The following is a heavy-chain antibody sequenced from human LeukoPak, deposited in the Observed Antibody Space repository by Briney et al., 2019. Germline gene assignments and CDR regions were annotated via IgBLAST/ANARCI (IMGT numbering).Heavy chain of an antibody. V-gene: IGHV3-30-3*01. CDR3: ARALAMIVVVTPFDY. J-gene: IGHJ4*02. CDR2: ISYDGSNK. CDR1: GFTFSSYA. Sequence: GRSLRLSCAASGFTFSSYAMHWVRQAPGKGLEWVAVISYDGSNKYYADSVKGRFTISRDNSKNTLYLQMNSLRAEDTAVYYCARALAMIVVVTPFDYWGQGTLVTVSS. D-gene: IGHD3-22*01.